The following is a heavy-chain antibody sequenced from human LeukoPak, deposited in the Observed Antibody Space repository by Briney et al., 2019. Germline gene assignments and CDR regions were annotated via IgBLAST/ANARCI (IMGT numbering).Heavy chain of an antibody. D-gene: IGHD3-9*01. Sequence: SETLSLTCTVSGGSISNSSYYWGWIRQPPGKGPEWIGSIYYSGSTYFDPSLKSRVTMSVDTSKNQFSLKLSSVTASDTAVYYCARQYYDILTGYPYYFDYWGQGTLVTVSS. CDR2: IYYSGST. J-gene: IGHJ4*02. CDR1: GGSISNSSYY. CDR3: ARQYYDILTGYPYYFDY. V-gene: IGHV4-39*01.